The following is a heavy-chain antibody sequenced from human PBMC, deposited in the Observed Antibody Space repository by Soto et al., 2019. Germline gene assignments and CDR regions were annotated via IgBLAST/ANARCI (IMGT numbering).Heavy chain of an antibody. CDR3: AGAQCFEFHNWFDX. D-gene: IGHD3-16*01. J-gene: IGHJ5*02. V-gene: IGHV4-59*13. CDR1: GGSISTYY. Sequence: SETLSLTCTVTGGSISTYYWSWIRQPPGKGLEWIGHIYYTGNTNYNPSLKSRVTISVDPSTNRFSLRLRSVSAADTAVYYCAGAQCFEFHNWFDXWGQGTLVAVSS. CDR2: IYYTGNT.